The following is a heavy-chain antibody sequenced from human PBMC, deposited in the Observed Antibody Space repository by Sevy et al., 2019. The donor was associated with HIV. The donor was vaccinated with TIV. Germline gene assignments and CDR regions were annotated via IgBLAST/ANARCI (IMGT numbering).Heavy chain of an antibody. V-gene: IGHV1-18*01. D-gene: IGHD5-12*01. CDR1: GYTFTSYG. CDR3: ARVRNFHSGYEMNYYYYGMDV. J-gene: IGHJ6*02. Sequence: GGSLRLSCKASGYTFTSYGISWVRQAPGQGLEWMGWISAYNGNTNYAQKLQGRVTMTTDTSTSTAYMELRSLRSDDTAVYYCARVRNFHSGYEMNYYYYGMDVWGQGTTVTVSS. CDR2: ISAYNGNT.